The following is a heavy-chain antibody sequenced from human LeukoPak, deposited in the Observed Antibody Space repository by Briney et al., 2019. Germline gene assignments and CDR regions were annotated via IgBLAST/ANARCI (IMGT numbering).Heavy chain of an antibody. CDR3: VRDDYLGY. CDR1: GFTFSSYG. CDR2: IWYDGSHK. Sequence: GGSLRLSCAASGFTFSSYGMHWVRQAPGKGLEWVAVIWYDGSHKYYADSVKGRYTISRDNFKNTLYLQMNSLRAEDTAVYYCVRDDYLGYWGQGRLVTVSS. V-gene: IGHV3-33*01. J-gene: IGHJ4*02. D-gene: IGHD3-16*01.